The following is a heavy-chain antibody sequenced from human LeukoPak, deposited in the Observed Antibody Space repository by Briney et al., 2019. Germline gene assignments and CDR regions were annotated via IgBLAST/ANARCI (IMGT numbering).Heavy chain of an antibody. D-gene: IGHD3-22*01. CDR1: GFTFSNAW. Sequence: GGSLRLSCAASGFTFSNAWMSWVRQAPGKGLEWVSGISGSGGSTYYADSVKSRFTISRDNSKNTLYLQMSSLRAEDTAVYYCAKDYYYDSSGYYHDAFDIWGQGTMVTVSS. CDR3: AKDYYYDSSGYYHDAFDI. V-gene: IGHV3-23*01. CDR2: ISGSGGST. J-gene: IGHJ3*02.